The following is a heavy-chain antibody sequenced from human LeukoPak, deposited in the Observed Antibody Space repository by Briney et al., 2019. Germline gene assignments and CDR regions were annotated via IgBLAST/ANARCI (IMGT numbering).Heavy chain of an antibody. CDR2: ISSSSSTI. J-gene: IGHJ4*02. CDR3: AKIGSRKYSGSYFDY. V-gene: IGHV3-48*01. D-gene: IGHD1-26*01. Sequence: GGSLRLSCAASGFTFSSYSMNWVRQAPGKGLEWVSYISSSSSTIYYADSVKGRFTISRDNSKNTLYLQMNSLRAEDTAVYYCAKIGSRKYSGSYFDYWGQGTLVTVSS. CDR1: GFTFSSYS.